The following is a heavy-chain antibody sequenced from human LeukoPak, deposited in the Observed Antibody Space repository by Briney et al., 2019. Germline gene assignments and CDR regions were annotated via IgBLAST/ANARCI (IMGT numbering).Heavy chain of an antibody. Sequence: GGSLRLSCAASGFTFSSYSMNWVRQAPGKGLEWVSSISSSSSYIYYADSVKGRFTISRDNAKNSLYLQMNSLRAEDTAVYYCARVVGTHGVDYWGQGTLVTVSS. J-gene: IGHJ4*02. D-gene: IGHD1-1*01. CDR1: GFTFSSYS. CDR3: ARVVGTHGVDY. V-gene: IGHV3-21*01. CDR2: ISSSSSYI.